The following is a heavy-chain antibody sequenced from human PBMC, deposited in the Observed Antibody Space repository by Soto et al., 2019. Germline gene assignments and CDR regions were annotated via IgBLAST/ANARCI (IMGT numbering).Heavy chain of an antibody. CDR2: IKQDGSEK. CDR3: ARPFYYYGMDV. Sequence: PGWSLRLSCASSGFTFISYWMSWVRQAPGKGLEWVANIKQDGSEKYYVDSVKGRFTISRDNAKNSLYLQMNSLRAEDTAVYYCARPFYYYGMDVWGQGTTVTVSS. V-gene: IGHV3-7*01. CDR1: GFTFISYW. J-gene: IGHJ6*02.